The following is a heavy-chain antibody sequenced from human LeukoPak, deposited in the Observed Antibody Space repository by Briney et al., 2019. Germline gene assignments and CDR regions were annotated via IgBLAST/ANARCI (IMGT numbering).Heavy chain of an antibody. D-gene: IGHD3-16*02. CDR2: LDPEHGGR. CDR3: ATATIIWGSYRSWLDT. J-gene: IGHJ5*02. CDR1: GKSLTRLS. V-gene: IGHV1-24*01. Sequence: GASVKVSCKVSGKSLTRLSIHWVRQSPGKGLEWMGGLDPEHGGRLYAQTFQGRVTMTEDASTDTAYMELNRLRSEDTAVYYCATATIIWGSYRSWLDTWGQGTLVTVSS.